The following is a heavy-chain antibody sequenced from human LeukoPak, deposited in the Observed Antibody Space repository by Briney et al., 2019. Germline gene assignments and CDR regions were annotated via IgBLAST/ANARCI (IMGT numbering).Heavy chain of an antibody. CDR2: IKQDGSAK. CDR1: GFTFNRYW. CDR3: AKDIGSYYDY. J-gene: IGHJ4*02. Sequence: GGSLRLSCAASGFTFNRYWMSWVRQAPGKELQWVANIKQDGSAKYYADSVKGRFTISRDNSKNTLYLEMNSLRAEDTAVYYCAKDIGSYYDYWGQGILVTVSS. V-gene: IGHV3-7*01. D-gene: IGHD3-10*01.